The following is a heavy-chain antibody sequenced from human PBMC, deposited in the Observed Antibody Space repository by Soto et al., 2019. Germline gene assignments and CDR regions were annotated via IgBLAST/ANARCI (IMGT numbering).Heavy chain of an antibody. CDR2: INSDGSST. D-gene: IGHD3-10*01. CDR1: GFTFSSYW. V-gene: IGHV3-74*01. CDR3: ARAPSWKNYYGSGSSLEY. J-gene: IGHJ4*02. Sequence: GSLRLSCAASGFTFSSYWMHWVRQAPGKGLVWVSRINSDGSSTSYADSVKGRFTISRDNAKNTLYLQMNSLRAEDTAVYYCARAPSWKNYYGSGSSLEYWGQGTLVTVSS.